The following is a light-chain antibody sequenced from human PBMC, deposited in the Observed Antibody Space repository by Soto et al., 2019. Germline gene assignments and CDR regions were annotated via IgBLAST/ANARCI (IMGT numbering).Light chain of an antibody. J-gene: IGKJ1*01. CDR2: VAS. Sequence: DIQMTQSPSSLSASVGDRVTITCRASQGISNYLAWYQQQPGKVPKLLIYVASTLQSGVPSRFSGSGSGTDFTLTISGRQPEDVATFYCKKNNRPTWTFGPGTKGEIK. CDR1: QGISNY. V-gene: IGKV1-27*01. CDR3: KKNNRPTWT.